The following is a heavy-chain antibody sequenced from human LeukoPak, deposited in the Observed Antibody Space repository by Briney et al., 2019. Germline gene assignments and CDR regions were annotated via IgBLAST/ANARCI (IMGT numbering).Heavy chain of an antibody. CDR2: MNPNNANT. CDR1: GYTFTSYD. V-gene: IGHV1-8*01. Sequence: ASVNVSCKASGYTFTSYDINWVRQATGQGLEWMGWMNPNNANTDYGQKFQGRVTLTRNTSISTAYMELSSLRSEDTAVYYCTRGGPVAGTHKYFQHWGQGTLVTVSS. J-gene: IGHJ1*01. CDR3: TRGGPVAGTHKYFQH. D-gene: IGHD6-19*01.